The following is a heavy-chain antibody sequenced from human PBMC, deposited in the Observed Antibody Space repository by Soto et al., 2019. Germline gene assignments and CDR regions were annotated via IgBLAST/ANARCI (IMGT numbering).Heavy chain of an antibody. Sequence: SETLSLTCTVSGGSISSYYWSWIRQPPGKGLEWIGYIYYSGSTNYNPSLKSRVTISVDTSKNQFSLKLSSVTAADTAVYYCVRAGFGELFYYYYYMDVWGKGTTVTVSS. D-gene: IGHD3-10*01. CDR3: VRAGFGELFYYYYYMDV. J-gene: IGHJ6*03. CDR2: IYYSGST. CDR1: GGSISSYY. V-gene: IGHV4-59*01.